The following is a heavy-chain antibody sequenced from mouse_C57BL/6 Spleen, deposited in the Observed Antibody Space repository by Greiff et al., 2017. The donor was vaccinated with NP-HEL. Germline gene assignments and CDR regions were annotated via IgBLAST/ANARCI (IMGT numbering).Heavy chain of an antibody. CDR3: ASKAVFAY. J-gene: IGHJ3*01. CDR2: IYPGDGDT. Sequence: VQLQQSGPELVKPGASVKISCKASGYAFSSSWMNWVKQRPGKGLEWIGRIYPGDGDTNYNGKFKGKATLTADKSSSTAYMQLSSLTSEDSAVYFCASKAVFAYWGQGTLVTVSA. V-gene: IGHV1-82*01. CDR1: GYAFSSSW.